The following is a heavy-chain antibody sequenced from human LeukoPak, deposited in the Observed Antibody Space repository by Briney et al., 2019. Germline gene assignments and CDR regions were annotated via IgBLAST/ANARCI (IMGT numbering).Heavy chain of an antibody. J-gene: IGHJ4*02. D-gene: IGHD3-10*01. Sequence: ASVKVSCKASGYTFTGYYMHWVRQAPGQGLEWMGWINPNSGGTNYAQKFQGRVTMTRDTSISTAYMELSRLRSDDTAVYYCARDEDGSGLTPFDYWGQGTVVTVSS. V-gene: IGHV1-2*02. CDR1: GYTFTGYY. CDR3: ARDEDGSGLTPFDY. CDR2: INPNSGGT.